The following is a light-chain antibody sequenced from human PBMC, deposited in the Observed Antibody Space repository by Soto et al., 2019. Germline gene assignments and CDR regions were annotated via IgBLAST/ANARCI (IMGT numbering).Light chain of an antibody. CDR3: SAYTTSSTV. Sequence: QSVLTQPASVSGSPGQSITISCTATSSDVADYKDVSWYQQHPGNAPKLMIYEVTYRPSGVSNRFSGSKSGNTASLTIPGPQAEDDYEYYCSAYTTSSTVFGTGTKLTVL. J-gene: IGLJ1*01. CDR1: SSDVADYKD. V-gene: IGLV2-14*01. CDR2: EVT.